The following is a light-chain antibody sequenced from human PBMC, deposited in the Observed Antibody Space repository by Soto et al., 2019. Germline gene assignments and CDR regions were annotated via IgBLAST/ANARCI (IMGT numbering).Light chain of an antibody. Sequence: EIVLTQSPGTLALSPGDRATLSCRASQSVNKAYLVWYQVKPGQAPRRLIYGASTRATGIPARFSGSGSGTEFTLTISSLQSEDFAVYYCQQYNNWPITFGQGTRLEIK. V-gene: IGKV3-15*01. CDR1: QSVNKAY. J-gene: IGKJ5*01. CDR2: GAS. CDR3: QQYNNWPIT.